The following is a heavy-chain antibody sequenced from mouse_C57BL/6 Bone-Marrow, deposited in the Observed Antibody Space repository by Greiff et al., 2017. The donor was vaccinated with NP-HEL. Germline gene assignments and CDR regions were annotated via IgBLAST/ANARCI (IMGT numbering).Heavy chain of an antibody. J-gene: IGHJ1*03. CDR2: ISNGGGST. CDR1: GFTFSDYY. Sequence: EVKLVESGGGLVQPGGSLKLSCAASGFTFSDYYMYWVRQTPEKRLEWVAYISNGGGSTYYPDTVTGRFTFSRDNAKNTLYLQMSRLKSEDTAMYYCARQRNYSNYYWYFDVWGTGTTVTVSS. V-gene: IGHV5-12*01. CDR3: ARQRNYSNYYWYFDV. D-gene: IGHD2-5*01.